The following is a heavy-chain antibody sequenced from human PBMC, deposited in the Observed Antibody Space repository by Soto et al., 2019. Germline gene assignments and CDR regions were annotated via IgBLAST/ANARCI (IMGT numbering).Heavy chain of an antibody. CDR2: ISRTSDTI. Sequence: EVQLVESGGGLVQPGGSLRLSCEASGFTFSSYEMNWVRQAPGKGLEWVSYISRTSDTIYYTPSVKGRITISRDNGKNSLDLQMHSLRAELTAIYYGPRVPAAVLFFAYYYTMDVWGQGTTVTVSS. D-gene: IGHD2-2*01. CDR1: GFTFSSYE. J-gene: IGHJ6*02. V-gene: IGHV3-48*03. CDR3: PRVPAAVLFFAYYYTMDV.